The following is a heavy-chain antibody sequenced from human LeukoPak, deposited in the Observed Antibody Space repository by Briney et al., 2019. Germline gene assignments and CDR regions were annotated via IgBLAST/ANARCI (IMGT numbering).Heavy chain of an antibody. Sequence: SETLSLTCTVSGGSISSGPYYWGWIRQPPGKGLEWIGNIYYGENTYYNPSLKSRVTISIDTSKNQFYLKLSSLTAADTAVYYCASETYYYGSGSRYNGVWGKGTTVTVSS. CDR2: IYYGENT. CDR1: GGSISSGPYY. V-gene: IGHV4-39*01. J-gene: IGHJ6*04. D-gene: IGHD3-10*01. CDR3: ASETYYYGSGSRYNGV.